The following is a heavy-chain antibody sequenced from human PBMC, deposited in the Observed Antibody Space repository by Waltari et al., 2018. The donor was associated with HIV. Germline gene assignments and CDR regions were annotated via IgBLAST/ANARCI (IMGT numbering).Heavy chain of an antibody. CDR2: MNPDNGNT. Sequence: QVQLVQSGAEVKKPGTSVKVSCKASGYTFTSHSITWVRQATGQGLEWMGWMNPDNGNTGYDQKFQGRLTMTRDTSISTAYMELSSLRFEDTAVYYCASSREGMATINFWGQGTLVTVSS. CDR1: GYTFTSHS. J-gene: IGHJ4*02. D-gene: IGHD5-12*01. V-gene: IGHV1-8*01. CDR3: ASSREGMATINF.